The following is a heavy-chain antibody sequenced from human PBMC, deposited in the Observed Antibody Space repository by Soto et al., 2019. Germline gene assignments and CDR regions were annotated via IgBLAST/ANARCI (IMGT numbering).Heavy chain of an antibody. CDR1: GFTFSSYA. CDR3: AKSYYYDSSGYYDLDY. V-gene: IGHV3-23*01. CDR2: ISGSGGST. D-gene: IGHD3-22*01. J-gene: IGHJ4*02. Sequence: GGSLRLSCAASGFTFSSYAMSWVRQAPGKGLEWVSAISGSGGSTYYADSVKGRFTISRDNSKNTLYLQMNSLRAEDTAVYYCAKSYYYDSSGYYDLDYWGQGTLVTVSS.